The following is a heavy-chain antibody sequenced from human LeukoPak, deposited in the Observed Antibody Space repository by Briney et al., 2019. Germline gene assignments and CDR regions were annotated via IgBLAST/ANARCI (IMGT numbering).Heavy chain of an antibody. CDR3: ARRYLYDSSGYYCTAVAFDI. V-gene: IGHV1-69*13. D-gene: IGHD3-22*01. CDR2: IIPIFGTA. Sequence: ASVKVSCKASGGTFSSYAISWVRQAPGQGLEWMGGIIPIFGTANYAQKFQGRVTITADESTSAAYMELSSLRSEDTAVYYCARRYLYDSSGYYCTAVAFDIWGQGTMVTVSS. CDR1: GGTFSSYA. J-gene: IGHJ3*02.